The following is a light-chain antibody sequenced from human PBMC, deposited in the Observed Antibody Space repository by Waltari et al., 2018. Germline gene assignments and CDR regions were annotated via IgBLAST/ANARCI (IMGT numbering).Light chain of an antibody. J-gene: IGKJ4*02. CDR1: QSVFNIGNNQNS. CDR2: WAS. V-gene: IGKV4-1*01. CDR3: QSYDSSLSGSV. Sequence: DIVLTQSPASLAMSLGGRATIHCKSSQSVFNIGNNQNSLAWYQQKPGPPPNQLIYWASTRESGVPDRFSGSKSGTSASLAITGLQAEDEADYYCQSYDSSLSGSVFGGGTK.